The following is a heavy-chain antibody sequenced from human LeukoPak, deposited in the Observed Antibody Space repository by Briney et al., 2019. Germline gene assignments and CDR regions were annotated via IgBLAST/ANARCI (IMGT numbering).Heavy chain of an antibody. Sequence: SETLSLTRTVSGGSITRDNYYWGWIRQSPGKGLEWIGSIYYTGSTYSKPSLKSRLTVSVDTSKNEFSLKLTSVTAADTGVYYCASEMCGGDCYYGENYFDHWGRGTLVTVSS. CDR1: GGSITRDNYY. V-gene: IGHV4-39*02. CDR3: ASEMCGGDCYYGENYFDH. D-gene: IGHD2-21*02. CDR2: IYYTGST. J-gene: IGHJ4*02.